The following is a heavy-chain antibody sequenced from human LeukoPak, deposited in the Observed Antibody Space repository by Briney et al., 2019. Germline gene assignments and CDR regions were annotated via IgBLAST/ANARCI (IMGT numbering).Heavy chain of an antibody. J-gene: IGHJ6*03. Sequence: GGSLRLSCAASGFTFSSYAMSWVRQAPGKGLEWVSAISGSGGSTYYADSVKGRFTISRDNSKNTLYLQMNSLRAEDTAVYYCAKEEMSAAVAGYYYYYYMDVWGKGTTVTVSS. CDR3: AKEEMSAAVAGYYYYYYMDV. D-gene: IGHD6-19*01. CDR2: ISGSGGST. CDR1: GFTFSSYA. V-gene: IGHV3-23*01.